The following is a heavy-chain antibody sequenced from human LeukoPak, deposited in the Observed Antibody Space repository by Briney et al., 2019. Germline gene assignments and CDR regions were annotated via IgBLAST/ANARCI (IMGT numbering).Heavy chain of an antibody. J-gene: IGHJ4*02. Sequence: GSLRLSFAASGFTFSSYSMNWVRQAPGKGLEWVSYISDRSSTKYYADSVKGRITISRDNAKNSVFLQMNSLRAEDTAVYYCARDKSGSYFFPFDYWGQGTLVTVSS. V-gene: IGHV3-48*01. CDR2: ISDRSSTK. D-gene: IGHD1-26*01. CDR3: ARDKSGSYFFPFDY. CDR1: GFTFSSYS.